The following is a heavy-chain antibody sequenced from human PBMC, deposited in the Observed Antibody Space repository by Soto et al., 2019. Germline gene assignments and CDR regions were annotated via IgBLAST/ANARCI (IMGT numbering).Heavy chain of an antibody. J-gene: IGHJ4*02. Sequence: GASVKVSCKASGYTFTSYYMHWVRQAPGQGLEWMGIINPSGGSTSYAQKFQGRVTMTRDTSTSTVYMELSSLRSEDTAVYYCARSITMIVVVRSFFPYYFDYWGQGTLVTVSS. D-gene: IGHD3-22*01. CDR3: ARSITMIVVVRSFFPYYFDY. CDR1: GYTFTSYY. CDR2: INPSGGST. V-gene: IGHV1-46*01.